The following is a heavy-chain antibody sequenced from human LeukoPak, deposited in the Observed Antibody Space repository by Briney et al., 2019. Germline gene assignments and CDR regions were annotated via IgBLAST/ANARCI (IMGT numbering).Heavy chain of an antibody. CDR3: AKYPISPDNWFDP. Sequence: GGSLRLSCAASGFTFSSYAMTWVRQAPGKGLEWVSSISGSGGSTYYADSVKGRFTISRDNSKNTLYLQMNSLRAEDTAVYYCAKYPISPDNWFDPWGQGTLDTVSS. D-gene: IGHD2/OR15-2a*01. CDR2: ISGSGGST. J-gene: IGHJ5*02. CDR1: GFTFSSYA. V-gene: IGHV3-23*01.